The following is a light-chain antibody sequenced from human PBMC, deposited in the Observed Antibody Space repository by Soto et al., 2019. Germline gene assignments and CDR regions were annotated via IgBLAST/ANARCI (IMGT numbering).Light chain of an antibody. CDR3: QQYGSSPWT. J-gene: IGKJ1*01. CDR1: QSVSSSF. CDR2: GAS. V-gene: IGKV3-20*01. Sequence: EIVLTQSPGTLSLSPGETATLSCRASQSVSSSFLAWYQQKPDQAPRLLIYGASSRATGIPDRFSGSGSGRDFTLTISRLEPEDFAVYYCQQYGSSPWTVGRGTKVEIK.